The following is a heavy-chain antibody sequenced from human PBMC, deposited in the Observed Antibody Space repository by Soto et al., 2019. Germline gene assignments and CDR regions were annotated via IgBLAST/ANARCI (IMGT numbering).Heavy chain of an antibody. CDR3: VRQGIYCSSPTCYGHY. J-gene: IGHJ4*02. CDR2: IYPGDSDT. Sequence: EVQLVQSGAEVKKPGESLRISCKGSGFSFTSHWIGWVRQMPGKALEWMGIIYPGDSDTRYSPSFQGQVSISADKSISTAYLQWSSLKASDTAMYYCVRQGIYCSSPTCYGHYWGQGALVTVSS. CDR1: GFSFTSHW. D-gene: IGHD2-2*01. V-gene: IGHV5-51*01.